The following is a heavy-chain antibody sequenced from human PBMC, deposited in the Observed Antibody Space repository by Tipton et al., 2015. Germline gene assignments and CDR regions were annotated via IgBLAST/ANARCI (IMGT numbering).Heavy chain of an antibody. D-gene: IGHD2-21*02. CDR3: ASPSLPHDRGDYYFQS. V-gene: IGHV4-59*08. CDR1: SDSISKYY. CDR2: IQYSGST. J-gene: IGHJ4*02. Sequence: TLSLTCSVSSDSISKYYWSWIRQPPGKELEWIGYIQYSGSTNYNPSLRSRVAMSIDRFKNQFSLKLSSVTAADTAVYYCASPSLPHDRGDYYFQSWGQGSLVTVSS.